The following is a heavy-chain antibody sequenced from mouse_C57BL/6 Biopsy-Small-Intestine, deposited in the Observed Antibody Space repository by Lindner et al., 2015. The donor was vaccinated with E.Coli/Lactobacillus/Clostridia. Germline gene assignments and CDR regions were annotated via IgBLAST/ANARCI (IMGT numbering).Heavy chain of an antibody. CDR1: GYTFTDYY. J-gene: IGHJ1*03. Sequence: VQLQESGPVLVKPGASVKMSCKASGYTFTDYYMNWVKQSHGKSLEWIGVINPYNGGTSYNQKFKGKATLTVDKSSSTAYMELNSLTSEDSAVYYCARGAQATPYWYFDVWGTGTTVTVSS. D-gene: IGHD3-2*02. CDR3: ARGAQATPYWYFDV. CDR2: INPYNGGT. V-gene: IGHV1-19*01.